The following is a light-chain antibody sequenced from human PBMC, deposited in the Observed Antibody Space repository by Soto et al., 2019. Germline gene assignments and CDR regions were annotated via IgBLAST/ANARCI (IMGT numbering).Light chain of an antibody. V-gene: IGKV3-20*01. CDR3: QQYCSSPT. CDR2: GAS. CDR1: QSVSSSY. Sequence: EIVVTQSPGTLSLSPGERATLSCRASQSVSSSYLAWYQQKPGQAPRLLIYGASSRATGIPDRFSGSGSGTDFPLTISRLEPEDFAVYYCQQYCSSPTFGPGTKVDIK. J-gene: IGKJ3*01.